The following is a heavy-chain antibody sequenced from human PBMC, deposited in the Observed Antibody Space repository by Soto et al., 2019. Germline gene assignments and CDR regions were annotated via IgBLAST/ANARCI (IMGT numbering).Heavy chain of an antibody. CDR2: ISAYNGNT. D-gene: IGHD2-21*02. CDR3: ARDHLILPAHDFFYGSDV. V-gene: IGHV1-18*01. J-gene: IGHJ6*02. Sequence: ASVKVSCKASGYTFTSYGISWVRQAPGQGLEWMGWISAYNGNTNYAQKLQGRVTMTSDTSTNTAYMELRSLRSDDTAVYYCARDHLILPAHDFFYGSDVWGRGATVTVSS. CDR1: GYTFTSYG.